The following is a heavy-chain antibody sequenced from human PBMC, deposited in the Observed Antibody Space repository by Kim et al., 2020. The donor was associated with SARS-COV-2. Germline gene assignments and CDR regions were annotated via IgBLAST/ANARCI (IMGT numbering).Heavy chain of an antibody. V-gene: IGHV4-30-4*01. D-gene: IGHD2-15*01. CDR2: IYYSGST. J-gene: IGHJ4*02. CDR1: GGTISSGDYY. CDR3: ARRQSYCSGGSGYSGGRTYFDC. Sequence: SETLSLTCTVSGGTISSGDYYWSWIRQPPGKGREWIVYIYYSGSTYYNPSLKGRVTISVDTSKNQFSLKLTSVTAADTAVYCCARRQSYCSGGSGYSGGRTYFDCWVRGTLATVS.